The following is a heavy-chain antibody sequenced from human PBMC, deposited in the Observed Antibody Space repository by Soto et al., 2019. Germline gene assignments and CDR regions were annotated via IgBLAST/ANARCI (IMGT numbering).Heavy chain of an antibody. Sequence: TSETLSLTCPVSGGSISSGGYYWSWISQHPGKGLEWIGYIYYSGSTYYNPSLKSRVTISVDTSKNQFSLKLSSVTAADTAVYYCARGKWEIFGVVIRRWFDPWGQGTLVTVSS. V-gene: IGHV4-31*03. J-gene: IGHJ5*02. CDR1: GGSISSGGYY. CDR2: IYYSGST. CDR3: ARGKWEIFGVVIRRWFDP. D-gene: IGHD3-3*01.